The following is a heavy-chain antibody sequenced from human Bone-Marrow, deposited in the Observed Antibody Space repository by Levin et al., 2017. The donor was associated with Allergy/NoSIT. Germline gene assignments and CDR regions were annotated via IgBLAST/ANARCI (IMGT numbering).Heavy chain of an antibody. V-gene: IGHV7-4-1*02. CDR1: GYTFTSYA. CDR3: ARDLCSGGSCRNSFDY. Sequence: GESLKISCKASGYTFTSYAMNWVRQAPGQGLEWMGWINTNTGNPTYAQGFTGRFVFSLDTSVSTAYLQISSLKAEDTAVYYCARDLCSGGSCRNSFDYWGQGTLVTVSS. CDR2: INTNTGNP. D-gene: IGHD2-15*01. J-gene: IGHJ4*02.